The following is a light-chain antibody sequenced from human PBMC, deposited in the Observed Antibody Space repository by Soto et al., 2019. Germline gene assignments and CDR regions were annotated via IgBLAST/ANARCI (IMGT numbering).Light chain of an antibody. CDR1: RSDVGSYNL. Sequence: QSALTQPASVSGSPGQSITISCTGNRSDVGSYNLVSWYQQHSGKALKLMIYEGSKRHSGVSNSFAGSKSGNTASLTISGLQAEDEADYYCCSYAGSRELVFGTGTKLTVL. CDR3: CSYAGSRELV. J-gene: IGLJ1*01. V-gene: IGLV2-23*01. CDR2: EGS.